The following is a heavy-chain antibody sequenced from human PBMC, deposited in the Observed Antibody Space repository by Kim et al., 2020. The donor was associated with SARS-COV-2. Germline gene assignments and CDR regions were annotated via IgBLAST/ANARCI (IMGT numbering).Heavy chain of an antibody. D-gene: IGHD6-19*01. V-gene: IGHV4-34*01. CDR3: ARGVAGTFDY. CDR2: INHSGST. J-gene: IGHJ4*02. CDR1: GGSFSGYY. Sequence: SETLSLTCAVYGGSFSGYYWSWIRQPPGKGLEWIGEINHSGSTNYNPSLKSRVTISVDTSKNQFSLKLSSVTAADTAVYYCARGVAGTFDYWGQGTLVTVSS.